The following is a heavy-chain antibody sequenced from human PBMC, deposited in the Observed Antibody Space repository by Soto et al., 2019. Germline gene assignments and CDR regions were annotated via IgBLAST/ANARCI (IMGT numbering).Heavy chain of an antibody. CDR1: GDTFSSYA. CDR3: ARDLGGCSAGSCRYDWLDS. J-gene: IGHJ5*01. CDR2: IIPIYGTA. Sequence: QVQLVQSGAEVKKTGSSVTVSCKASGDTFSSYAISWVRQAPGQGLEWIGEIIPIYGTANYAQRFQGRVTITADTSTSTADMELSSRRSEDTAVYYCARDLGGCSAGSCRYDWLDSWGQGTLVTVSS. V-gene: IGHV1-69*06. D-gene: IGHD2-15*01.